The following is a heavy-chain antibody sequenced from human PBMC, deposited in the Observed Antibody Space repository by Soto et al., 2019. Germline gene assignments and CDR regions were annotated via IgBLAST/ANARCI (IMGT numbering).Heavy chain of an antibody. D-gene: IGHD6-13*01. CDR1: GFIISSCA. J-gene: IGHJ4*02. CDR3: ERVTWEAAGEDF. CDR2: IKLRGET. V-gene: IGHV3-23*01. Sequence: EVHLLESGGGLVQPGGSLRLSCAASGFIISSCAMSWVRQAPGKGLEWLSGIKLRGETKYADSVKGRFTISRDPPKNTLYLQLSDRRGEDTAIYYCERVTWEAAGEDFWGQGTLVTVSS.